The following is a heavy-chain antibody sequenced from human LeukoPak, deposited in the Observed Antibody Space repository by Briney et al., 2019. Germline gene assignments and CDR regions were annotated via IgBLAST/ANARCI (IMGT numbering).Heavy chain of an antibody. D-gene: IGHD4-17*01. CDR3: ARDLRRYYGDDY. Sequence: ASVKVSCKASGYTFTGYYMHWVRQAPGQGLEWMGWINPNSGGTKYAQKFQGRVTMTRDTSISTAYMELSRLRSDDTAVYYCARDLRRYYGDDYWGQGTLVTVSS. CDR1: GYTFTGYY. V-gene: IGHV1-2*02. CDR2: INPNSGGT. J-gene: IGHJ4*02.